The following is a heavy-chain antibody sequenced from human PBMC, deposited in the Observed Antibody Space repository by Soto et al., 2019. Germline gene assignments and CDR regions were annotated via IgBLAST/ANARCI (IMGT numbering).Heavy chain of an antibody. CDR1: GFTFTSSV. D-gene: IGHD6-19*01. V-gene: IGHV3-23*01. Sequence: EVQLLESGGGLVQPGGSLRLSCAASGFTFTSSVMTWARQAPGKGLEWVSTISDSGGATHYADSVKGRFTISRDNSKDTLFLQMNSLRAEDTAVYYCAREGFSSGKAGGFDVWGQGTMVTVSS. CDR3: AREGFSSGKAGGFDV. CDR2: ISDSGGAT. J-gene: IGHJ3*01.